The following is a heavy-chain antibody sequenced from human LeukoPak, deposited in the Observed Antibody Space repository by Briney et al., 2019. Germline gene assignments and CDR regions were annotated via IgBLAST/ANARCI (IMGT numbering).Heavy chain of an antibody. D-gene: IGHD1-7*01. CDR2: IYYSGST. V-gene: IGHV4-39*07. J-gene: IGHJ3*02. CDR3: ARGNYDAFDI. Sequence: SETLSLTCTVSGGSISSSSYYWGWIRQPPGKGLEWIGSIYYSGSTYYNPSLKSRVTISVDTSKNQFSLKLSSVTAADTAVYYCARGNYDAFDIWGQGTMVTVSS. CDR1: GGSISSSSYY.